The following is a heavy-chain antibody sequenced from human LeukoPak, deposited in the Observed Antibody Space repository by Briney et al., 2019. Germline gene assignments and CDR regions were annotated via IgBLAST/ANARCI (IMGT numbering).Heavy chain of an antibody. V-gene: IGHV3-23*01. J-gene: IGHJ5*02. CDR1: GFTFYNYA. CDR2: ISGSGGRT. Sequence: GGSLRLSCAASGFTFYNYAVSWVRQAPGKGLEWVSGISGSGGRTYYADSAKGRFTISRDNSKNTLYLQMNSLRAEDTAVYNCAKAGFYDRSVEKLSWFDPWGQGTLVTVSS. CDR3: AKAGFYDRSVEKLSWFDP. D-gene: IGHD3-22*01.